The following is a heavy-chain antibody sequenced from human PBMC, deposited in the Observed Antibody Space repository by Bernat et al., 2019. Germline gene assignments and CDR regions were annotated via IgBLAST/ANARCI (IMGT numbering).Heavy chain of an antibody. CDR2: FYYSGDT. V-gene: IGHV4-39*01. CDR1: GGSISSNNYY. J-gene: IGHJ3*02. Sequence: QQHLQESGPGLVKPSETLSLTCTVSGGSISSNNYYWGWILRPPGKGLEWIGTFYYSGDTYYNPSLKSRVTMSQDTSKNQFSLRLSSVTAADTAIYFCARHVRDVSRTGWNDAFDIWGQGTMVTVSS. CDR3: ARHVRDVSRTGWNDAFDI. D-gene: IGHD3/OR15-3a*01.